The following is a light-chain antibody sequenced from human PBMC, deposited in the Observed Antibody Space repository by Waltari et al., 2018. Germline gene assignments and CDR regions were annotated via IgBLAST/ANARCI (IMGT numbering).Light chain of an antibody. Sequence: EIVLTQSPGTLSLSPGERATLSCRASQSVSSSYLAWYQQKPGQAPRPLIYGASSRATGIPDRFSGSGSGTDFTHTISRLEPEDFAVYYCQQYGSSSWTFGQGTKVEIK. CDR3: QQYGSSSWT. J-gene: IGKJ1*01. CDR2: GAS. CDR1: QSVSSSY. V-gene: IGKV3-20*01.